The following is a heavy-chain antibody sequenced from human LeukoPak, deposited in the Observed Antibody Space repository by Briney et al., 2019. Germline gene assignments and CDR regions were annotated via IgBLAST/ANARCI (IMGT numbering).Heavy chain of an antibody. CDR2: INHSGST. CDR1: GGSFSGYY. J-gene: IGHJ5*02. V-gene: IGHV4-34*01. Sequence: SETLSLTCAVYGGSFSGYYWSWIRQPPGKGLEWIGEINHSGSTNYNPSLKSRVTISVDTSKNQFSLKLSSVTAADTAVYYCARHGYGSGSSNNNWFDPWGQGTLVTVSS. CDR3: ARHGYGSGSSNNNWFDP. D-gene: IGHD3-10*01.